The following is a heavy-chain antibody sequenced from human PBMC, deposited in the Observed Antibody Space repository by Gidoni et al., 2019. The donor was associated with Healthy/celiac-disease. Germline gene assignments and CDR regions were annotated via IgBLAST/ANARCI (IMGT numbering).Heavy chain of an antibody. J-gene: IGHJ3*01. V-gene: IGHV3-23*01. D-gene: IGHD1-26*01. CDR1: GFTFRNYA. CDR2: ISPAGGSP. Sequence: EVQLLESGGGSVQPGGSLCLSCAVSGFTFRNYAMNWVRQAPGQGLAWVSAISPAGGSPYYADSVKGRFTISRDNSKNTLFLEMNNLRAEDTAVYYCTRDGKFRTDGFDVWGPGSMVTVSS. CDR3: TRDGKFRTDGFDV.